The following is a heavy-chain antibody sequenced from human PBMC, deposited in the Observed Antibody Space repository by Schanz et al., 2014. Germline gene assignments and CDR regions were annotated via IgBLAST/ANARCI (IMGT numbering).Heavy chain of an antibody. D-gene: IGHD5-12*01. Sequence: EVQLLESGGGLVQPGGSLRLSCAASGFSFGTYAMSWVRQAPGKGLEWVSAISGSGGSTYYADSVKGRFTISRDNSKNTLYLQMNSLRAEDTAVYYCARKVVATIGGYYDNWGQGTLVTVSS. CDR1: GFSFGTYA. V-gene: IGHV3-23*01. CDR3: ARKVVATIGGYYDN. CDR2: ISGSGGST. J-gene: IGHJ4*02.